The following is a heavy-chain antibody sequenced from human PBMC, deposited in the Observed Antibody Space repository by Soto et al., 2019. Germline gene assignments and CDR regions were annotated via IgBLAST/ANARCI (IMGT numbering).Heavy chain of an antibody. CDR2: ISGSGGST. D-gene: IGHD2-8*01. CDR3: ANFVLITGCAPSAIDF. V-gene: IGHV3-23*01. J-gene: IGHJ3*01. CDR1: GFTFSTYS. Sequence: GGSLRLSCTASGFTFSTYSMNWVRQAPGKGLEWVSAISGSGGSTYYADSVKGRFTISRDNSKNTLYLQMNSLRAEDTAVYYCANFVLITGCAPSAIDFWGPGT.